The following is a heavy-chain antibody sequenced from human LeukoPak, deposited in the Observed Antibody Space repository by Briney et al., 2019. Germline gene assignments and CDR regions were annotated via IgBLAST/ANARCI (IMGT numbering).Heavy chain of an antibody. CDR2: ISYDGSNK. CDR1: GFTFSSYG. J-gene: IGHJ4*02. CDR3: ARDRGYFDN. Sequence: QSGGSLRLSCAASGFTFSSYGMHWVRQAPGKGLEWVAVISYDGSNKYYADSVKGRFTISRDNVQNSLYLQMNSLRAEDTAMYYCARDRGYFDNWGQGTLVTVSS. V-gene: IGHV3-30*03.